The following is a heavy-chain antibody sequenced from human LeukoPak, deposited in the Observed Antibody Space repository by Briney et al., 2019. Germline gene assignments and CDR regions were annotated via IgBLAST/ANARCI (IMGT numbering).Heavy chain of an antibody. CDR3: ATEVIIAVTGNDY. J-gene: IGHJ4*02. CDR1: GFTFSSYW. Sequence: PGGSLRLSCVASGFTFSSYWMHWVRHAPGKGLVWVSRVNSDGSSTNYAASVKGRFTISRDNAKNTLYLQLNSLKTEDTAVYYCATEVIIAVTGNDYWGQGSLVTVSS. CDR2: VNSDGSST. D-gene: IGHD6-19*01. V-gene: IGHV3-74*01.